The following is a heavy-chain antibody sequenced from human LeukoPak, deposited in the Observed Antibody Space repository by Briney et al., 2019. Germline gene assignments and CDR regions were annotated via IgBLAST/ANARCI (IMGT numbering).Heavy chain of an antibody. Sequence: GASVKVSCKASGYTFTGYYMHWVRQAPGQGLEWMGRINPNSGGTNYAQKFQGRVTMTRDTSISTAYMELSRPRSDDTAVYYCARDGPYYYGSGSPPPLDAFDIWGQGTMVTVSS. CDR3: ARDGPYYYGSGSPPPLDAFDI. CDR2: INPNSGGT. CDR1: GYTFTGYY. J-gene: IGHJ3*02. D-gene: IGHD3-10*01. V-gene: IGHV1-2*06.